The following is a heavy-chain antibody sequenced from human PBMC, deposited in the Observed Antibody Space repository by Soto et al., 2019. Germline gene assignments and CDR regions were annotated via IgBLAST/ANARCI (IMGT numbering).Heavy chain of an antibody. CDR1: GFPFGENA. D-gene: IGHD6-19*01. J-gene: IGHJ4*02. CDR2: ISDSGATT. CDR3: AKEDTSSGSLDY. V-gene: IGHV3-23*01. Sequence: VGSLRLSWAASGFPFGENAMSWVRQAPGKGLEWVSGISDSGATTYYADSVRGRFTISRDNSKNTLYLQMKSLRAEDSASYYCAKEDTSSGSLDYWGQGALVTVSS.